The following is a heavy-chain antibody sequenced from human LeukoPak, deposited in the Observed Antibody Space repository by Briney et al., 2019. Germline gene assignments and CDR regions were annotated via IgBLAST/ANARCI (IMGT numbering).Heavy chain of an antibody. CDR2: ISSSGSTI. D-gene: IGHD3-10*02. V-gene: IGHV3-48*03. CDR1: GFTFSSYE. J-gene: IGHJ6*04. Sequence: GGSLRPSRAASGFTFSSYEMNWVRQAPGKGLEWVSYISSSGSTIYYAGSVKGRFTISRDNAKNSLYLQMNSLRAEDTAVYYCAELGITMIGGVWGKGTTVTISS. CDR3: AELGITMIGGV.